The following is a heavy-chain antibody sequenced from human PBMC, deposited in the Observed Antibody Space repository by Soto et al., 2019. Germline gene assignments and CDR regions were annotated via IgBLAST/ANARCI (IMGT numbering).Heavy chain of an antibody. CDR2: ISGSGGST. V-gene: IGHV3-23*01. Sequence: GGSLRLSCAASGFTFSSYAMSWARQAPGKGLEWVSAISGSGGSTYYADSVKGRFTISRDNSKNTLYLKRNSLRTEDTAVDYCEKGSRVRINYYTDVWGKGTTDTVSS. J-gene: IGHJ6*03. D-gene: IGHD2-8*01. CDR3: EKGSRVRINYYTDV. CDR1: GFTFSSYA.